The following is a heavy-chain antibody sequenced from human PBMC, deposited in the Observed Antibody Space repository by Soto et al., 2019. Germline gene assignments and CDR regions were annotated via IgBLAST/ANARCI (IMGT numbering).Heavy chain of an antibody. CDR2: ISYDGSNK. CDR1: GFTFSSYG. J-gene: IGHJ6*02. D-gene: IGHD6-6*01. CDR3: ARDALLSNIAARHRNGLVYYYGMDV. Sequence: HPGGSLRLSCAASGFTFSSYGMHWVRQAPGKGLEWVAVISYDGSNKYYADSVKGRFTISRDNSKNTLYLQMNSLRAEDTAVYYCARDALLSNIAARHRNGLVYYYGMDVWGQGTTVTVSS. V-gene: IGHV3-30*03.